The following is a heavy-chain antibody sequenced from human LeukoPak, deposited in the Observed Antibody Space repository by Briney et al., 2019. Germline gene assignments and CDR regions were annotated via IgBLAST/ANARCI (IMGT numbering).Heavy chain of an antibody. CDR3: ATNTGGWFDP. J-gene: IGHJ5*02. D-gene: IGHD1-14*01. Sequence: GGSLRLSCAASGFTFSSYSMNWVRQVPGKGLEWVSSISSSSSYIYYADSVKGRFTISRDNAKNSLYLQMNSLRAEDTAVYYCATNTGGWFDPWGQGTLVTVSS. CDR1: GFTFSSYS. CDR2: ISSSSSYI. V-gene: IGHV3-21*01.